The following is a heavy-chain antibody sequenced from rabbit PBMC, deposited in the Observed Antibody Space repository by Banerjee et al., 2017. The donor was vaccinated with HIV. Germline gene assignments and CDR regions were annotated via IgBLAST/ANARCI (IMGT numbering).Heavy chain of an antibody. CDR1: GFSFSTSYY. J-gene: IGHJ4*01. D-gene: IGHD6-1*01. Sequence: QEQLVESGGGLVQPEGSLTLTCTASGFSFSTSYYMCWVRQAPGKGLEWIACIYPDYGSTDYASWAKGRFTISKISSTTVTLQMTSLTAADTATYFCARGVNAYGYAGYAAANGYYFDLWGQGTLVTVS. V-gene: IGHV1S45*01. CDR3: ARGVNAYGYAGYAAANGYYFDL. CDR2: IYPDYGST.